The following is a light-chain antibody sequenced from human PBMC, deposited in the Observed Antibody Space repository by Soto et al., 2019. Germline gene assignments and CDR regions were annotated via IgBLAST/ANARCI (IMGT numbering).Light chain of an antibody. CDR3: PTWGTGIWV. CDR2: LNSDGSH. J-gene: IGLJ3*02. CDR1: SGHSSYA. V-gene: IGLV4-69*01. Sequence: QLVLTQSPSASASLGASVKLTCTLSSGHSSYAIAWHQQQPEKGPRYLMKLNSDGSHSKGDGIPDRFSGSSSGAERYRTISSLQPEDGADYYCPTWGTGIWVFGGGTKLTVL.